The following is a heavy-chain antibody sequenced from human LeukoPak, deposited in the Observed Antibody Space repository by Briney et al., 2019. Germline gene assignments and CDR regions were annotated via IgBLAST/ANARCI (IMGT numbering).Heavy chain of an antibody. CDR1: GGSFSGYY. CDR3: ARGGRSSSLNYSDY. CDR2: INHSGST. Sequence: SETLSLTCAVYGGSFSGYYWSWIRQPPGKGLEWIGEINHSGSTNYNPSLKSRVTISVDTSKNQFSLKLSSVTAADTAVYYCARGGRSSSLNYSDYWGQGTLVTVSS. V-gene: IGHV4-34*01. D-gene: IGHD6-13*01. J-gene: IGHJ4*02.